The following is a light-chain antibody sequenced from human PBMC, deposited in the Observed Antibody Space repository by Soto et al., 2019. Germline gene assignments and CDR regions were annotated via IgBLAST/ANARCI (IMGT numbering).Light chain of an antibody. CDR2: GAS. CDR3: QQYNNWPPIT. CDR1: ESVSSN. V-gene: IGKV3-15*01. Sequence: EIVMTQSPATLTVSPGVTATLSCRASESVSSNLAWYQQKPGQAPRLLIYGASTRATGIPARFSGSGSGTEFTLTISSLQSEDFAVYYCQQYNNWPPITFGQGTKVDIK. J-gene: IGKJ1*01.